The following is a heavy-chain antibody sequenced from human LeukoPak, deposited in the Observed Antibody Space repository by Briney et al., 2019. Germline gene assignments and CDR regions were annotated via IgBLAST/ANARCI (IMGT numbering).Heavy chain of an antibody. Sequence: GGSLRLSCAASGFIFSSYGMHWVRQAPGKGLQWVAVIGYDGNKKYYADSVKGRFTISRDNSKNTLYLQMNSLRAEDTAVYYCANYGSAYYFDYWGQGTLVTVSS. CDR3: ANYGSAYYFDY. J-gene: IGHJ4*02. CDR2: IGYDGNKK. D-gene: IGHD3-10*01. CDR1: GFIFSSYG. V-gene: IGHV3-30*18.